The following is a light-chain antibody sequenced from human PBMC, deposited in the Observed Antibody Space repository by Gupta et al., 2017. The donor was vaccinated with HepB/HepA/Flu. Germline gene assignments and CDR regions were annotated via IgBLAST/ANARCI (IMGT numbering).Light chain of an antibody. Sequence: IQITQTPSSLSASVGDRVTIPCRASQGIRNDLGWYHKKPGKAPKRLIYAAFSLQSGFPPRMRGSRFWAEFTLIGSRLQRAEFATYFCLQVTSCPYTFGQVTKMEIK. J-gene: IGKJ2*01. CDR1: QGIRND. CDR3: LQVTSCPYT. V-gene: IGKV1-17*01. CDR2: AAF.